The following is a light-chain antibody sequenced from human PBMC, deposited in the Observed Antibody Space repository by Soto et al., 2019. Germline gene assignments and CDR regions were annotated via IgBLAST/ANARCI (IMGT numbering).Light chain of an antibody. Sequence: DIQMTQSPSTLSASVGDRVTITCRASQSISTWLAWYQQKAGKAPKVLIYDALSLESGVPSRFSGSGSGTEFTLTISSLEPDDFTTYFCQQYKSYSVTFGQGT. CDR1: QSISTW. V-gene: IGKV1-5*01. J-gene: IGKJ2*01. CDR2: DAL. CDR3: QQYKSYSVT.